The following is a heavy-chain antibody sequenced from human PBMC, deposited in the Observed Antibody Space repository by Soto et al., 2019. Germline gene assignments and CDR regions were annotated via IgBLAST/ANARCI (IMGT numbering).Heavy chain of an antibody. J-gene: IGHJ6*03. Sequence: ASGKVSCKASGYTFTGYYMHWVRQAPGQGLEWMGWINPNSGGTNYAQKFQGWVTMTRDTSISTAYMELSRLRSDDTAVYYCARDSGQDYYYYYMDVWGKGTTVTVSS. D-gene: IGHD6-19*01. V-gene: IGHV1-2*04. CDR2: INPNSGGT. CDR3: ARDSGQDYYYYYMDV. CDR1: GYTFTGYY.